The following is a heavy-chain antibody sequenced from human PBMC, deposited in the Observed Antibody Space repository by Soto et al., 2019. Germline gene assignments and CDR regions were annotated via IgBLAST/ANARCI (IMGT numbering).Heavy chain of an antibody. CDR1: GDSVSINTAA. V-gene: IGHV6-1*01. CDR3: ARGVAGSGFDL. D-gene: IGHD6-19*01. CDR2: TYYRSNWRH. J-gene: IGHJ4*02. Sequence: PSQTLSLNWAFSGDSVSINTAAWNWIRSSPSRGLEWLGRTYYRSNWRHDYAVSVKSRITVNPDTSKNHFSLKLNSVTPDDTAVYYCARGVAGSGFDLWGQGTLVTVSS.